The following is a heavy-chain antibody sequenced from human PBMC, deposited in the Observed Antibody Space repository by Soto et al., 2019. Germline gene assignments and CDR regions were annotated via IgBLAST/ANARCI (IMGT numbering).Heavy chain of an antibody. J-gene: IGHJ5*02. D-gene: IGHD2-15*01. CDR3: ARTRSRGYCSGGSCSTNWFDP. Sequence: SETLSLTCTVSGGSISSSSYYWGWVRQPPGKGLEWIGSIYYSGSTYYNPSLKSRVTISVDTSKNQFSLKLSSVTAADTAVYYCARTRSRGYCSGGSCSTNWFDPWGQGTLVTVSS. CDR2: IYYSGST. CDR1: GGSISSSSYY. V-gene: IGHV4-39*01.